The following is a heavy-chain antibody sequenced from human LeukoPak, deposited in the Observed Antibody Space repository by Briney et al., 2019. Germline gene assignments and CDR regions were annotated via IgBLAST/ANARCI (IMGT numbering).Heavy chain of an antibody. V-gene: IGHV4-34*01. CDR2: INHSGST. J-gene: IGHJ5*02. CDR1: GGSFSGYY. Sequence: PSETLSLTCAVYGGSFSGYYWSWIRQPPGKGLEWIGEINHSGSTNYNPSLKSRVTISVDTSKNQFSLKLSSVTAADTAVYYCARVPHNCSGERCYSRWFDPWGQGTPVIVSS. D-gene: IGHD2-15*01. CDR3: ARVPHNCSGERCYSRWFDP.